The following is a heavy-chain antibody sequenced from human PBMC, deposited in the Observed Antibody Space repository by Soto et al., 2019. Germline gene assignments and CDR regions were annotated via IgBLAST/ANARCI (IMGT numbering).Heavy chain of an antibody. J-gene: IGHJ4*02. V-gene: IGHV1-18*01. CDR1: GYTFTSYG. CDR2: ISAYNGNT. Sequence: ASVKVSCKASGYTFTSYGISWVRQAPGKGLEWMGWISAYNGNTNYAQQLQGKVTMPTDTSTSTAYMEPRSLRSDDTAVYVGAGGPEVGATGDYGGQETLVTVS. CDR3: AGGPEVGATGDY. D-gene: IGHD1-26*01.